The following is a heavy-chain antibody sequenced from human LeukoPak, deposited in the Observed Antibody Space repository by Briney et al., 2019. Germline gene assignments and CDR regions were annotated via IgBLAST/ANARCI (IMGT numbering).Heavy chain of an antibody. Sequence: ASVTVSCKASGYTFTDDYMQWVGQAPGQGLEWMGWINPNSGGTNYAQKFQGRVTMTRDTSNHTAYMELSRLSFDPPAVAFCARYSSGGSFWVDLFDPWGQGTLVTVSS. CDR1: GYTFTDDY. J-gene: IGHJ5*02. V-gene: IGHV1-2*02. CDR3: ARYSSGGSFWVDLFDP. CDR2: INPNSGGT. D-gene: IGHD2-15*01.